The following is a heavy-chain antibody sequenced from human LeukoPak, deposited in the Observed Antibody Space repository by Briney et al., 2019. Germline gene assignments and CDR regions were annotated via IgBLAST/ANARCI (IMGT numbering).Heavy chain of an antibody. J-gene: IGHJ4*02. CDR1: GGSISSSSYY. V-gene: IGHV4-39*01. CDR3: ARAQLKWELPSPIDY. CDR2: IYYSGST. D-gene: IGHD1-26*01. Sequence: SETLSLTCTISGGSISSSSYYWGWIRQPPGKGLEWIGSIYYSGSTYYNPSLKSRVTISVDTSKNQFSLKLSSVTAADTAVYYCARAQLKWELPSPIDYWGQGTLVTVSS.